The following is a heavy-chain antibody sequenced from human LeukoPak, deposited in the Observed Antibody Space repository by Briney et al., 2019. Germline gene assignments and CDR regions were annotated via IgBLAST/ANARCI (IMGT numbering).Heavy chain of an antibody. CDR1: GFSLSTSGVG. V-gene: IGHV2-5*02. CDR2: VYWDDDK. D-gene: IGHD4-23*01. J-gene: IGHJ4*02. Sequence: SGPTLVKPTQTLTLTCTFSGFSLSTSGVGVGWIRQPPGKALEWLALVYWDDDKRYSPSLKSRLTITKDTSKNQVVLTMTNMDPVDTATYYCAHSCGGGNSAYFDYWGQGTLVTVSS. CDR3: AHSCGGGNSAYFDY.